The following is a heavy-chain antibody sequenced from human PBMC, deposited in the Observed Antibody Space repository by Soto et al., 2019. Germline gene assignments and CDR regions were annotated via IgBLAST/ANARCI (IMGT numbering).Heavy chain of an antibody. J-gene: IGHJ6*02. CDR1: RVTFSKFI. Sequence: QVQLEQSGGEVKKPGSSVKVSCKASRVTFSKFIVTWVRQAPGLGLEWVGGIIPIFGTANYAQKFQGRVTITADESTSTSYMEVNNLRSEDTAVYYCAKVRYSSPMGYYYGMDVWGQGTTDTVSS. CDR2: IIPIFGTA. V-gene: IGHV1-69*01. D-gene: IGHD6-19*01. CDR3: AKVRYSSPMGYYYGMDV.